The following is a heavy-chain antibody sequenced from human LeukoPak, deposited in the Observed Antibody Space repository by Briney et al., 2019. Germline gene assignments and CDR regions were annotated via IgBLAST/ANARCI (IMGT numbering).Heavy chain of an antibody. CDR2: IYYSGST. V-gene: IGHV4-30-4*01. CDR3: ARTTSCMDV. CDR1: VDSISSGDYY. Sequence: AQTLTLTCTVSVDSISSGDYYWRWSRQPPGRGLERIRYIYYSGSTYYNPSLKSRVTISVDTSKNQFSLKLSSVTAADTAVYYCARTTSCMDVWGKGTTVTVSS. J-gene: IGHJ6*04. D-gene: IGHD1-1*01.